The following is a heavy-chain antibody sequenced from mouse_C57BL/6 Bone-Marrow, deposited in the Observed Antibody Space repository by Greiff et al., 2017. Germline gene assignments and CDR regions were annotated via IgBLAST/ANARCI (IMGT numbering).Heavy chain of an antibody. J-gene: IGHJ3*01. CDR1: GYTFTSYW. D-gene: IGHD2-3*01. CDR3: ARSSLCDGYDVGFAY. V-gene: IGHV1-7*01. CDR2: INPSSGYT. Sequence: QVQLQQSGAELAKPGASVKLSCKASGYTFTSYWMHWVKQRPGQGLEWIGYINPSSGYTKYNQKFKDKATLTADKSSSTAYMQLSSLTYEDSAVYYCARSSLCDGYDVGFAYWGQGTLVTVSA.